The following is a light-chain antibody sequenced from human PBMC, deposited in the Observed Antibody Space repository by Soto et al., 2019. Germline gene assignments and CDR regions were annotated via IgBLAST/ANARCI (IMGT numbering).Light chain of an antibody. CDR3: QQYDNLPLT. J-gene: IGKJ4*01. V-gene: IGKV1-33*01. CDR2: DAS. CDR1: QSISSW. Sequence: GERGNIVGLASQSISSWLAWYQQKSGQAPRLLIYDASDLETGVPSRFSGSGSGTDFTFTINSLQPEDIATYYCQQYDNLPLTFGGGTKVDI.